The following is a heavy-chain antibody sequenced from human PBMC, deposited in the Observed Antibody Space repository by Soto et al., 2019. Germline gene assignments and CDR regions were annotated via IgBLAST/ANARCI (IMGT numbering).Heavy chain of an antibody. V-gene: IGHV3-30*18. Sequence: QVQLVESGGGVVQPGRSLRLSCAASGFTFSSYGMHWVRQAPGKGLEWVAVISYDGSNKFYANSVKGRFTISRDNSKNTMDTRMSSLRAEDTAVYYCAKGAYSGTDLDYGGQGTLVTVSS. CDR3: AKGAYSGTDLDY. D-gene: IGHD1-26*01. J-gene: IGHJ4*02. CDR1: GFTFSSYG. CDR2: ISYDGSNK.